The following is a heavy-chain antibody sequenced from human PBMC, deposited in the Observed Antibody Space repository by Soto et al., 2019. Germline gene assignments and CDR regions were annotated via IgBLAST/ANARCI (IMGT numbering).Heavy chain of an antibody. J-gene: IGHJ4*02. CDR1: GFTFSRAY. V-gene: IGHV3-15*01. CDR3: ATEGGYPGSNFYGAY. CDR2: IKGSHAGGTT. Sequence: EVQLVESGGGLVEPGGSIRLSCVASGFTFSRAYMTWVRQAPGKGLEWVGRIKGSHAGGTTDYATSVEGRFTISRDDSKNTLYLQLNSLKTEDTSLYYCATEGGYPGSNFYGAYWGQGTLVTVSS. D-gene: IGHD1-26*01.